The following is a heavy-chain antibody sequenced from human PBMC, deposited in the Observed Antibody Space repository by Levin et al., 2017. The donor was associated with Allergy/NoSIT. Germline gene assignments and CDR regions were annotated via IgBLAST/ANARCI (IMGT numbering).Heavy chain of an antibody. J-gene: IGHJ6*02. Sequence: SVKVSCKASGGTFSSYTISWVRQAPGQGLEWMGRIIPILGIANYAQKFQGRVTITADKSTSTAYMELSSLRSEDTAVYYCARDKVIAARPMGYYGMDVWGQGTTVTVSS. CDR3: ARDKVIAARPMGYYGMDV. V-gene: IGHV1-69*04. D-gene: IGHD6-6*01. CDR1: GGTFSSYT. CDR2: IIPILGIA.